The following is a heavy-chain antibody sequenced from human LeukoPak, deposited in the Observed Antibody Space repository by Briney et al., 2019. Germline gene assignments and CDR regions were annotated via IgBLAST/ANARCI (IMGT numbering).Heavy chain of an antibody. Sequence: QPGGSLRLSCAASGFTFSSYWMSWVRQAPGKGLEWVANIKQDGSEKYYVDSVKGRFTISRDNAKNSLYLQMNSLRAEDTAVYYCARVGLGITIFGVVKNAFDIWGQGTVVTGSS. CDR3: ARVGLGITIFGVVKNAFDI. D-gene: IGHD3-3*01. CDR1: GFTFSSYW. CDR2: IKQDGSEK. V-gene: IGHV3-7*01. J-gene: IGHJ3*02.